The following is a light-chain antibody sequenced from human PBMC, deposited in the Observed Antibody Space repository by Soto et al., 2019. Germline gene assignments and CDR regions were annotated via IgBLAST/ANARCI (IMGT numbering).Light chain of an antibody. CDR2: GAS. Sequence: DIVMTQSPLSLPVTPGEAASISCRASQSVSSSYLAWYQQKPGQAPRLLVYGASSRATGIPDRFSGSGSGTDFTLTISRLEPEDFAVYYCQQYGSSRTFGQGTKVDIK. V-gene: IGKV3-20*01. J-gene: IGKJ1*01. CDR1: QSVSSSY. CDR3: QQYGSSRT.